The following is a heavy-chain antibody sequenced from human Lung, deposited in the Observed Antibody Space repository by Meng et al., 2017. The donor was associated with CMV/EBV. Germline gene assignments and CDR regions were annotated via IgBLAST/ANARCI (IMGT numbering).Heavy chain of an antibody. J-gene: IGHJ6*02. D-gene: IGHD4-23*01. CDR1: GFSFRSYS. CDR2: ISRDSANI. CDR3: ARDPHEGDTVVVRGV. Sequence: GXSLRLXCAASGFSFRSYSMNWVRLTPGKGLEWVASISRDSANIFNADPVKGRFTIPRDNAKNSLYLQMNSMRAEDTALYYFARDPHEGDTVVVRGVWGQGXTVTVSS. V-gene: IGHV3-21*01.